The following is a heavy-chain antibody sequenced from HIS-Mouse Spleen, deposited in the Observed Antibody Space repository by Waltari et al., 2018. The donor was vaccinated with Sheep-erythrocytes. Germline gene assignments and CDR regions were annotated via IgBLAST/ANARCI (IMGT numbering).Heavy chain of an antibody. CDR2: IYYSGST. V-gene: IGHV4-39*07. Sequence: QLQLQESGPGLVKPSETLSLTCTVPGGSISSSSYYWGWIRQPPGKGREWIGSIYYSGSTYDNPSLKSRVTISVDTSKNQFSLKLSSVTAADTAVYYCARVSVAARFDYWGQGTLVTVSS. J-gene: IGHJ4*02. D-gene: IGHD6-6*01. CDR1: GGSISSSSYY. CDR3: ARVSVAARFDY.